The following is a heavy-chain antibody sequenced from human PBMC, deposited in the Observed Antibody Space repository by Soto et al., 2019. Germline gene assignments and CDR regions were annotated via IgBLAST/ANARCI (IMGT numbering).Heavy chain of an antibody. CDR2: ISAYNGNT. J-gene: IGHJ6*01. CDR3: ARDQQVVAASYYYYGMDV. Sequence: ASVKVSCKASGYTFTSYGISWVRQAPGQGLEWMGWISAYNGNTNYAQKLQGRVTMTTGTSTSTAYMELRTLRSDDTAVYYCARDQQVVAASYYYYGMDVWGQGTTVTVSS. CDR1: GYTFTSYG. D-gene: IGHD2-15*01. V-gene: IGHV1-18*04.